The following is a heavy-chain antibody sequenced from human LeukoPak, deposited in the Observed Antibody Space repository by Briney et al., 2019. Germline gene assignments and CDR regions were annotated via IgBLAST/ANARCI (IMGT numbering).Heavy chain of an antibody. CDR3: ARDDYGDYNGGFFDY. CDR2: ISSSSSTI. CDR1: GFTYSSYS. J-gene: IGHJ4*02. D-gene: IGHD4-17*01. Sequence: GGSLRLSCAASGFTYSSYSMNWVRQAPGKGLEWVSYISSSSSTIYYADSVRGRFTISRDNAKNSLYLQMNSLRDEDTAVYYCARDDYGDYNGGFFDYWGQGTLVTVS. V-gene: IGHV3-48*02.